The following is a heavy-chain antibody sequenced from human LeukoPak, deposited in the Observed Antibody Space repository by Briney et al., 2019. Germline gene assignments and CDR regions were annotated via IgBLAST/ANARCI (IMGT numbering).Heavy chain of an antibody. CDR1: GFTFSIYA. J-gene: IGHJ6*03. CDR2: IRYDGSNK. V-gene: IGHV3-30*02. Sequence: GGSLRLSCAASGFTFSIYAMHWVRQAPGKGLEWVAFIRYDGSNKYYADSVKGRFTISRDNSKNTLYLQMNSLRAEDTAVYYCAKVATDYYYYMDVWGKGTTVTVSS. CDR3: AKVATDYYYYMDV.